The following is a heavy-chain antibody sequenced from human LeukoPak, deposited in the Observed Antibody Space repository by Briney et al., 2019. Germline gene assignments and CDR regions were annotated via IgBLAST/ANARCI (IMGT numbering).Heavy chain of an antibody. D-gene: IGHD3-10*01. J-gene: IGHJ4*02. Sequence: PSQTLSLTCAVSGGSISSGGYSWSWIRQPPGKGLEWIGYIYHSGSTYYNPSLKSRVTISVDRSKNQFSLKLSSVTAADTAVYYCARLLSKELLFDYWGREPWSPSPQ. CDR1: GGSISSGGYS. V-gene: IGHV4-30-2*01. CDR3: ARLLSKELLFDY. CDR2: IYHSGST.